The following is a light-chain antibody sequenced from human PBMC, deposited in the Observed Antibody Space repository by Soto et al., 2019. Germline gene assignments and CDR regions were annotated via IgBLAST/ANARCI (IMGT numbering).Light chain of an antibody. CDR1: INDVGADKY. V-gene: IGLV2-14*03. CDR2: DGT. CDR3: SSVTPSSTWG. J-gene: IGLJ3*02. Sequence: QSALPQPASVSVSPGQSITISCTGTINDVGADKYVSWYQQHPGQVPQLMLYDGTIRPSGVSNRFYGSKSVNTASLTSSGLQAEDEADYYGSSVTPSSTWGFGAGTQLTVL.